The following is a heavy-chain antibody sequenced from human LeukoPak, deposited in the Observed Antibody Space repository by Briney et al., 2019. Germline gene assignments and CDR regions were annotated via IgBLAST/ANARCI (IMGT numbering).Heavy chain of an antibody. CDR2: IYYSGST. CDR3: ARGPSPEEDCSSTSCSTGVDV. Sequence: SETLSLTCTVSGGSISSSYYWGWIRQPPGKGLEWIGSIYYSGSTYYNPSLKSRVTISVDASKNQFSLKLSSVTAADTAVYYCARGPSPEEDCSSTSCSTGVDVWGQGTTVTVSS. V-gene: IGHV4-39*01. J-gene: IGHJ6*02. D-gene: IGHD2-2*01. CDR1: GGSISSSYY.